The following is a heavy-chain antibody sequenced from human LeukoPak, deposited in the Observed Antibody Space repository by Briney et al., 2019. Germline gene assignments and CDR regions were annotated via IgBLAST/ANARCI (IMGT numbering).Heavy chain of an antibody. Sequence: PSGGSLRLSCAASGFTFSSYAMSWVRQAPGKGLEWVSAISGSGGSTYYADSVKGRFTISRDNSKNTLYLKMNSLRAEDTAVYYCAKDSTKIAVAGTLSWFDPWGQGTLVTVSS. CDR1: GFTFSSYA. CDR3: AKDSTKIAVAGTLSWFDP. J-gene: IGHJ5*02. D-gene: IGHD6-19*01. CDR2: ISGSGGST. V-gene: IGHV3-23*01.